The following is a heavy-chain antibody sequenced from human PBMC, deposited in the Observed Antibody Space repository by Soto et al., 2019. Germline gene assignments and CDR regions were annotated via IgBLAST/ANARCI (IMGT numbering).Heavy chain of an antibody. CDR1: GGSISSSSYY. V-gene: IGHV4-39*01. D-gene: IGHD5-12*01. CDR3: ATIPYSGYDQAHYYYYYNMDV. CDR2: IYYSGST. Sequence: PSETLSLTCAVYGGSISSSSYYWGWIRQPPGKGLERIGSIYYSGSTYYNPSLKIRVTISVDTSKNQFSLKLSSVTAAGTAVYYCATIPYSGYDQAHYYYYYNMDVWGKGTTVTVSS. J-gene: IGHJ6*03.